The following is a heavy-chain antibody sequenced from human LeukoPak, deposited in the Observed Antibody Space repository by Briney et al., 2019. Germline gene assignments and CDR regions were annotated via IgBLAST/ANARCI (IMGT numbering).Heavy chain of an antibody. CDR1: GGSISSGSYY. D-gene: IGHD1-1*01. V-gene: IGHV4-61*02. J-gene: IGHJ4*02. Sequence: SQTLSLTCTVSGGSISSGSYYWSWIRQPAGKGLEWIGRIYTSGSTNYNPSLKSRVTISVDTSKNQFSLKLSSVTAADTAVYYCARVNWNYWGYWGQGTLVTVSS. CDR3: ARVNWNYWGY. CDR2: IYTSGST.